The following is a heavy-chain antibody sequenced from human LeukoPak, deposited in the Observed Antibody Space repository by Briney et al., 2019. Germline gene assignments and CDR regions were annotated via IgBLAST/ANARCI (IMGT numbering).Heavy chain of an antibody. CDR3: ARGQTDWDILIGYYVDY. J-gene: IGHJ4*02. CDR1: GGSFSGYY. Sequence: SETLSLTCAVYGGSFSGYYWSWIRQPPGKGLEWIGEINHSGSTNYNPSLKSRVTISVDTSKNQFSLKLSSVTAADTAVYYCARGQTDWDILIGYYVDYWGQGTLVTVSS. CDR2: INHSGST. D-gene: IGHD3-9*01. V-gene: IGHV4-34*01.